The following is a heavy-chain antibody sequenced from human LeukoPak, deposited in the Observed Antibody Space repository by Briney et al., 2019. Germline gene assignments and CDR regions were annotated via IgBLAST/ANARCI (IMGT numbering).Heavy chain of an antibody. CDR2: INQDGSEK. J-gene: IGHJ1*01. Sequence: GSLGLPFAASGFTFRSYAMNWVRPAPGKGLGGVANINQDGSEKYYVDSVKGRFTISRDNAKNSLFLQMGSLRVEDTAVYYCARESTAGYNSSWYGFRNWGQGTLVSVSS. D-gene: IGHD6-13*01. V-gene: IGHV3-7*01. CDR1: GFTFRSYA. CDR3: ARESTAGYNSSWYGFRN.